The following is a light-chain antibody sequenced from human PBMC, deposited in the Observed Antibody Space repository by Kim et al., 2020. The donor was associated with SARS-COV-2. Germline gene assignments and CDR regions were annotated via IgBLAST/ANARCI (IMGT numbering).Light chain of an antibody. CDR1: SSNIGNNY. V-gene: IGLV1-51*01. Sequence: GQMVTISCSGSSSNIGNNYVSWYQHLPGTAAKLLIYDDNKRPSGIPDRFSGSKSGTSATLGITGLQTGDEADYYCHTWDSRLTVVIFGGGTQLTVL. CDR3: HTWDSRLTVVI. J-gene: IGLJ2*01. CDR2: DDN.